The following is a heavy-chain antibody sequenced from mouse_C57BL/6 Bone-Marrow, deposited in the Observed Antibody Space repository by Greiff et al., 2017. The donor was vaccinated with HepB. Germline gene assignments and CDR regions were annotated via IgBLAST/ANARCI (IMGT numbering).Heavy chain of an antibody. CDR2: ISDGGSYT. V-gene: IGHV5-4*01. CDR1: GFTFSSYA. D-gene: IGHD1-1*01. CDR3: ARESTVVASRDYDVDY. J-gene: IGHJ2*01. Sequence: EVKLMESGGGLVKPGGSLKLSCAASGFTFSSYAMSWVRQTPEKRLEWVATISDGGSYTYYPDNVKGRFTISRDNAKNNLYLQMSHLKSEDTAMYYCARESTVVASRDYDVDYWGQGTTLTVSS.